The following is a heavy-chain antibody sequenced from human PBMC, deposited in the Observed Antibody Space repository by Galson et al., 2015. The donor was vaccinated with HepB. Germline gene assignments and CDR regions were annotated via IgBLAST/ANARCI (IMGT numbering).Heavy chain of an antibody. CDR3: ARDLCPDYDFWSGSHGPWFDP. CDR2: IWYDGSNK. Sequence: SLRLSCAASGFTFSSYGMHWVRQAPGKGLEWVADIWYDGSNKHYADSVKGRFTISRDNSKNTLYLQMNSLRAEDTAVYYCARDLCPDYDFWSGSHGPWFDPGGQGTLVTASS. D-gene: IGHD3-3*01. J-gene: IGHJ5*02. V-gene: IGHV3-33*01. CDR1: GFTFSSYG.